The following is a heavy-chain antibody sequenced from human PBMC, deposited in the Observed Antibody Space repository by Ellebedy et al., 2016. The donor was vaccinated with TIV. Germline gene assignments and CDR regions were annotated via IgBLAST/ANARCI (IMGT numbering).Heavy chain of an antibody. D-gene: IGHD5-12*01. CDR3: AGHIGSGYYGPLDR. CDR1: GGSISNFY. Sequence: MPSETLSLTCTVSGGSISNFYWSWIRQRPGKGLEWIGYIYHSGSSDYNPSLKGRVTMSIDASTNHFSLRLSSVTAADTAVYYCAGHIGSGYYGPLDRWGQGTLVTVSA. V-gene: IGHV4-59*08. CDR2: IYHSGSS. J-gene: IGHJ5*02.